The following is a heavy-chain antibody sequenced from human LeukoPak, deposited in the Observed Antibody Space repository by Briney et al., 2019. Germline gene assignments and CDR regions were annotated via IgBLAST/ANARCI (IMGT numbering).Heavy chain of an antibody. Sequence: SGGSLRLSCAASGFTFDDYAMHWVRQAPGKGLEWVSGISWNSGSIGYADSVKGRFTISRDNAKNSLYLQMNSLRAEDTALYYCAKDMGWFGEVRVPLFDYWGQGTLVTVSS. D-gene: IGHD3-10*01. V-gene: IGHV3-9*01. CDR3: AKDMGWFGEVRVPLFDY. CDR2: ISWNSGSI. CDR1: GFTFDDYA. J-gene: IGHJ4*02.